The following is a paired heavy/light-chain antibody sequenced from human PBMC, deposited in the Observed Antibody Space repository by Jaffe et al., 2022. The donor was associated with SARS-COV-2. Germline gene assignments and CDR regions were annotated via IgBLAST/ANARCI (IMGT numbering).Light chain of an antibody. CDR1: SSNIGAGYD. CDR2: DNT. CDR3: QSYDTSLSALV. V-gene: IGLV1-40*01. J-gene: IGLJ2*01. Sequence: QSVLTQPPSVSGAPGQRVTISCTGSSSNIGAGYDVQWYQQLPGTAPKLLIFDNTNRPSGVPDRFSGSKSGTSASLAISGLQAEDESDYYCQSYDTSLSALVFGGGTKLTVL.
Heavy chain of an antibody. J-gene: IGHJ3*02. V-gene: IGHV7-4-1*02. CDR2: INTNTGDP. CDR3: ARPVHGSGPRAFDI. CDR1: GYTLSSFS. Sequence: QGRLVQSGSELKQTGASVKVSCRASGYTLSSFSLDWVRQAPGQGPEWMGWINTNTGDPAYAQGFTGRFVFSLDTSVGTAYLQISSLKAEDTAVYYCARPVHGSGPRAFDIWGQGTIVTVSS. D-gene: IGHD3-10*01.